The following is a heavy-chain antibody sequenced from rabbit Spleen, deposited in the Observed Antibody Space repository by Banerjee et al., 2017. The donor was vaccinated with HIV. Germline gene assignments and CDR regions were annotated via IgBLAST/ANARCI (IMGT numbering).Heavy chain of an antibody. V-gene: IGHV1S45*01. CDR3: ARDTSSSFSSYGMDL. Sequence: QQQLVESGGGLVKPGASLTLTCKASGVSFSSSDWICWVRQAPGKGLEWIACINAVTGKPVYASWARGRFTISKTSSSTVTLQMTSLTAADTATYFCARDTSSSFSSYGMDLWGQGTLVTVS. CDR2: INAVTGKP. CDR1: GVSFSSSDW. J-gene: IGHJ6*01. D-gene: IGHD1-1*01.